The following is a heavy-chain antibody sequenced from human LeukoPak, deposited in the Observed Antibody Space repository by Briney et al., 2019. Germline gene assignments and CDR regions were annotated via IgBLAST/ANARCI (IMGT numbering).Heavy chain of an antibody. CDR3: ARVYLVVVPAAIRYYCMDV. CDR1: GFNFSSYS. Sequence: GGSLRLSCAASGFNFSSYSMNWVRQAPGKGLEWVSSISSSSSYIYYADSVKGRFTISRDNAKNSLYLQMNSLRAEDTAVYYCARVYLVVVPAAIRYYCMDVWGKGTTVTVSS. CDR2: ISSSSSYI. J-gene: IGHJ6*03. V-gene: IGHV3-21*01. D-gene: IGHD2-2*01.